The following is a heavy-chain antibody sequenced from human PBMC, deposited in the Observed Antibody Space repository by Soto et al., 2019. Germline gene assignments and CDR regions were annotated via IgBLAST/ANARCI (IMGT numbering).Heavy chain of an antibody. V-gene: IGHV1-69*13. CDR1: GGTFSSYA. J-gene: IGHJ5*02. Sequence: ASVKVSRKASGGTFSSYAISWVRQAPGQGLEWMGGIIPIFGTANYAQKFQGRVTITADESTSTAYMELSSLRSEDTAVYYCARHSSGYSNWFDPWGQGTLVTVSS. D-gene: IGHD3-22*01. CDR2: IIPIFGTA. CDR3: ARHSSGYSNWFDP.